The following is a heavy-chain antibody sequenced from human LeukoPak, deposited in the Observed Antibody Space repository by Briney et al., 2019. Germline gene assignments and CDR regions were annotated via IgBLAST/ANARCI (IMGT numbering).Heavy chain of an antibody. V-gene: IGHV4-34*01. CDR1: GGSFSGYY. CDR3: ARGTVRGIDY. Sequence: SETLSLTCAVYGGSFSGYYWSWIRQPPGKGLEWIGEINHSGSTNYNPSLKSRVTISVDTSKNQLSLKLSSVTAADTAVYYCARGTVRGIDYWGQGTLVTVSS. J-gene: IGHJ4*02. D-gene: IGHD3-10*01. CDR2: INHSGST.